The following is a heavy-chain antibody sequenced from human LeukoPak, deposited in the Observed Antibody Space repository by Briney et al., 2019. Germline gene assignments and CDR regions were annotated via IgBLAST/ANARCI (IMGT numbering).Heavy chain of an antibody. V-gene: IGHV4-4*02. CDR2: VNLQGGT. CDR1: GGSITRTNY. CDR3: AREGGSYSPLDY. J-gene: IGHJ4*02. Sequence: PSGTLSLTCDVSGGSITRTNYWTLVRQPPGKGLEWIGEVNLQGGTNYNPSLLRRVAISVDTSANHVSLQMTSVTAADTAVYYCAREGGSYSPLDYSGQGTLVTVSS. D-gene: IGHD3-3*01.